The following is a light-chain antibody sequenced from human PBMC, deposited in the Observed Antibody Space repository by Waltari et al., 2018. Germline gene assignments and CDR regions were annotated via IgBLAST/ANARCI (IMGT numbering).Light chain of an antibody. CDR2: EGS. V-gene: IGLV2-23*01. J-gene: IGLJ1*01. CDR1: SNDVGFYSL. CDR3: CSYAGSSWYV. Sequence: QSALTQPASVSGSPGQSITISCTGTSNDVGFYSLVSWYQQHTGKAPKLMNYEGSKRPSGVSTRFSCSKSGNTASLTISGLQSEDDADYYCCSYAGSSWYVFGTGTKVTVL.